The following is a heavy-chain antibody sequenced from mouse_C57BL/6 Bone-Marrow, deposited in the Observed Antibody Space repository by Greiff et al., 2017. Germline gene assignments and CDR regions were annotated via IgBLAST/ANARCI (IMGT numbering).Heavy chain of an antibody. CDR2: IYPRDGST. CDR1: GYTFTDHT. V-gene: IGHV1-78*01. J-gene: IGHJ2*01. Sequence: VQGVESDAELVKPGASVKISCKVSGYTFTDHTIHWMKQRPEQGLEWIGYIYPRDGSTTYNEKFKGKATLTADKSSSTAYMQLNSLTSEDAAVYFCARGGYSYYFVYWGQGTTLTVAS. D-gene: IGHD2-3*01. CDR3: ARGGYSYYFVY.